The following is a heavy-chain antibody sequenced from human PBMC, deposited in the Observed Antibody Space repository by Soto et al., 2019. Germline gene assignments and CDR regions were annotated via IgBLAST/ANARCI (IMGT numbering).Heavy chain of an antibody. V-gene: IGHV3-53*01. CDR1: GFTVSTNY. J-gene: IGHJ4*02. CDR2: IYSGGST. D-gene: IGHD3-22*01. Sequence: PGGSLRLSCAASGFTVSTNYMSWVRQAPGKGLEWVSIIYSGGSTYYADSVKGRFTISRDNSKNTLYLQMNSLRAEDTAVYYCARALSSRYYRYFDYWGQGTLVTVSS. CDR3: ARALSSRYYRYFDY.